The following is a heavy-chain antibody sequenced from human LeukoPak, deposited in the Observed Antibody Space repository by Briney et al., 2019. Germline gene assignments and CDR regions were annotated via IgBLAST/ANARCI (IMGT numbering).Heavy chain of an antibody. CDR1: GFTFSDYY. CDR2: ISSSGGTI. V-gene: IGHV3-11*01. CDR3: ARVRLGHSSGYYYYYYYYMDV. Sequence: PGGSLRLSCAASGFTFSDYYMSWIRQAPGKGLEWVSYISSSGGTIYYADSVKGRFTISRDNAKNSLYLQMNSLRAEDTAVYYCARVRLGHSSGYYYYYYYYMDVWGKGTTVTVSS. J-gene: IGHJ6*03. D-gene: IGHD3-22*01.